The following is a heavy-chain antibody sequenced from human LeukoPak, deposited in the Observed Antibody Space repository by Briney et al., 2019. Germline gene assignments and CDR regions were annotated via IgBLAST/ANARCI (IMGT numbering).Heavy chain of an antibody. CDR2: INTNVKNS. J-gene: IGHJ6*02. V-gene: IGHV7-4-1*02. D-gene: IGHD5-24*01. CDR3: ARSYGAFDGDIYYYYGMDV. CDR1: GYIFTDYG. Sequence: ASVKFSCKASGYIFTDYGLSWVRQAPGQGLEWMGWINTNVKNSTYAPGFTGRLVFSLDTSVSSAFLQISSLKAEDTATYYCARSYGAFDGDIYYYYGMDVWGQETRVPVSS.